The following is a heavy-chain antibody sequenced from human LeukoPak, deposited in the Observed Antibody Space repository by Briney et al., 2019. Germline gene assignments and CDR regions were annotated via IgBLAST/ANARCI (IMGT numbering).Heavy chain of an antibody. J-gene: IGHJ4*02. D-gene: IGHD6-13*01. CDR2: IYPGDSDT. V-gene: IGHV5-51*01. CDR3: ARGLGYSGSWYFDY. Sequence: GESLKISCKGSGYRFTSYWIAWVRQMPGKGLDSMVIIYPGDSDTRYSPSFQGQVTISADKSISTAYLQWSSLKASDTAMYYCARGLGYSGSWYFDYWGQGTLVTVSS. CDR1: GYRFTSYW.